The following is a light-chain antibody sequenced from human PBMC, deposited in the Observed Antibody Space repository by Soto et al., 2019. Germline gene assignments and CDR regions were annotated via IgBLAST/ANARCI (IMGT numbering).Light chain of an antibody. Sequence: DIQMTQSPSSLSASVGDRVTITCRASQDISVYLAWYQQKPGKVPKLLIYSASTLQTGVPSRFSGSGSGTYFTPTISILQPEDVATYYCQKFTTAPLTFGQGTRLEIK. V-gene: IGKV1-27*01. CDR3: QKFTTAPLT. CDR2: SAS. CDR1: QDISVY. J-gene: IGKJ5*01.